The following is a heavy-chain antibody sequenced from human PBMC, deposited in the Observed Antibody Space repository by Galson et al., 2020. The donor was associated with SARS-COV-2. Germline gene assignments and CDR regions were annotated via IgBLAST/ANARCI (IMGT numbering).Heavy chain of an antibody. CDR3: AQDQLLSGGYYGMDV. V-gene: IGHV3-30*03. CDR2: ISYDGSNK. J-gene: IGHJ6*02. D-gene: IGHD2-2*01. CDR1: GFTFSSYG. Sequence: GESLKISCAASGFTFSSYGMHWVRQAPGKGLEWVAVISYDGSNKYYADSVKGRFTISRDNSKNTLYLQMNSLRAEDTAVYYCAQDQLLSGGYYGMDVWGQGTTVTVSS.